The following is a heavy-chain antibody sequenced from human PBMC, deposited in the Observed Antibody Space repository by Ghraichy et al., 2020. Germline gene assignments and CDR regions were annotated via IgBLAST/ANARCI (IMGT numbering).Heavy chain of an antibody. Sequence: ASVNVSCKASGYTFTSYYMHWVRQAPGQGLEWMGIINPSGGSTSYAQKFQGKVNMTRDTSTGTVYMELSSLRSEETAVYYCARDTSRGIQLWAWRHWVQGTLVTVSS. V-gene: IGHV1-46*01. J-gene: IGHJ4*02. CDR1: GYTFTSYY. CDR2: INPSGGST. D-gene: IGHD5-18*01. CDR3: ARDTSRGIQLWAWRH.